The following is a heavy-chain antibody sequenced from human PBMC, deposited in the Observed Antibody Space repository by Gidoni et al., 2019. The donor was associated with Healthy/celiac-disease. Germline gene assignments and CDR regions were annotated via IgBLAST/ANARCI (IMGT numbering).Heavy chain of an antibody. V-gene: IGHV4-34*01. CDR1: GGSFSGYY. CDR3: ARSPPLTLTTGWADY. Sequence: QVQLQQWGAGLLKPSETLSLTCAVYGGSFSGYYWSWIRQPPGKGLEWIGEINHSGSTNYNSALKSRVTISVDTSKNQFSLKLSSVTAADTAVYYCARSPPLTLTTGWADYWGQGTPVTVSS. D-gene: IGHD1-1*01. J-gene: IGHJ4*02. CDR2: INHSGST.